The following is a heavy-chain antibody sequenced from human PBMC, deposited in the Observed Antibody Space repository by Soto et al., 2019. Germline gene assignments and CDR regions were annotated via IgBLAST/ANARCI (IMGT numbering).Heavy chain of an antibody. J-gene: IGHJ4*02. D-gene: IGHD4-17*01. CDR3: AKEGSPGDYRGLNYFDY. CDR2: ISGSGGST. Sequence: EVQLLESGGGLVQPGGSLRLSCAASGFTFSSYAMSWVRQAPGKGLEWVSAISGSGGSTYYADSVKGRFTISRDNSKNTLYLQMNSLRAEDTAVYYCAKEGSPGDYRGLNYFDYWGQGTLVTVSS. V-gene: IGHV3-23*01. CDR1: GFTFSSYA.